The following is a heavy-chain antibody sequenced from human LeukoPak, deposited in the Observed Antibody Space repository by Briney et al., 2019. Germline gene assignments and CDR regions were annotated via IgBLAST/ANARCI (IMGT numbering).Heavy chain of an antibody. Sequence: PSETLSLTCTVSGGSISGYYWSWIRQPPGKGLEWIGYIYYSGSTNYNPSLKSRVTISLDTSKNQFPLKLSSVTAADTAVYYCARVSNELGYCGGGTCLGFDYWGQGTLVTVSS. V-gene: IGHV4-59*08. CDR1: GGSISGYY. D-gene: IGHD2-15*01. CDR2: IYYSGST. CDR3: ARVSNELGYCGGGTCLGFDY. J-gene: IGHJ4*02.